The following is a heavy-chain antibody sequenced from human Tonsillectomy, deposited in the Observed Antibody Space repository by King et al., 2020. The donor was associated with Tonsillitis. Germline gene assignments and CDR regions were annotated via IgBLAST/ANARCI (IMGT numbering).Heavy chain of an antibody. CDR1: GGTFRSYG. J-gene: IGHJ4*02. CDR3: ARTGGSSEQ. V-gene: IGHV1-69*12. Sequence: QLVQSGAEVKKHGSSVKVSCKASGGTFRSYGFSWVRQAPGQGLEWMGGIIPIFGTANYAQKFQGRVTITAYESTSTVYMELSSLRFEDTAVYFCARTGGSSEQWGQGTLVTVSS. D-gene: IGHD2-15*01. CDR2: IIPIFGTA.